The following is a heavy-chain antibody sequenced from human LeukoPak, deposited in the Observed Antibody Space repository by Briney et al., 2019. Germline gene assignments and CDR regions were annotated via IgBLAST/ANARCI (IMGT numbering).Heavy chain of an antibody. V-gene: IGHV3-30*04. D-gene: IGHD4-11*01. CDR1: GFTFSSYA. CDR3: AKTDDYWVKRPGYFDY. Sequence: GGSLRLSCAASGFTFSSYAMHWVRQAPGKGLEWVAVISYDGSNKYYADSVKGRFTISRDNSMNTLYLQMNSLRAEDTAVYYCAKTDDYWVKRPGYFDYWGQGTLVTVSS. CDR2: ISYDGSNK. J-gene: IGHJ4*02.